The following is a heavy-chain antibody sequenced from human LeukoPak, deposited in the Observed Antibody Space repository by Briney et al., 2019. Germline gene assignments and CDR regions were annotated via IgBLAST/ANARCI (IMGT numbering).Heavy chain of an antibody. CDR3: ATTYSYTSGGYDY. D-gene: IGHD5-18*01. CDR1: GGSISGGSYH. J-gene: IGHJ4*02. Sequence: SETLSLTCTVSGGSISGGSYHWGWIRQSPGKGLEWIGSTNYSGTTYYNPSLKSRVTISVDTSKNQFSLKVSSVTAADTAVYYCATTYSYTSGGYDYWGQGTLVTVSS. V-gene: IGHV4-39*01. CDR2: TNYSGTT.